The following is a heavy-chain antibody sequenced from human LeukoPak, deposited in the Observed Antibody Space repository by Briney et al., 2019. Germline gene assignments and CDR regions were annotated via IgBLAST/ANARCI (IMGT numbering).Heavy chain of an antibody. V-gene: IGHV3-23*01. D-gene: IGHD3-22*01. CDR3: AKGSSGYFADL. Sequence: PGGSLRLSCTASGFIFNNFGLMWVRQAPGKGLEWVSAISNDGGGTTYADFVKGRFTISRDNSKNTLFLQMSSLRAEDTALYYCAKGSSGYFADLWGQGTLVTVSS. CDR1: GFIFNNFG. J-gene: IGHJ5*02. CDR2: ISNDGGGT.